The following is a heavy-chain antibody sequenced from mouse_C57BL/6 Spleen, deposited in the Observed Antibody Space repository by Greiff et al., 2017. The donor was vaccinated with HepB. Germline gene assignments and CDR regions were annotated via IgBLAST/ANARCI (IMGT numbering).Heavy chain of an antibody. V-gene: IGHV14-2*01. D-gene: IGHD1-1*01. Sequence: EVQLQQSGAELVKPGASVKLSCTASGFNIKDYYMHWVKQRTEQGLEWIGRIDPEDGDTKYAPKFQGKATITADTSSNTAYLQLSSLTSEDTAVYYCARSITTVVATRGNFDYWGQGTTLTVSS. J-gene: IGHJ2*01. CDR1: GFNIKDYY. CDR2: IDPEDGDT. CDR3: ARSITTVVATRGNFDY.